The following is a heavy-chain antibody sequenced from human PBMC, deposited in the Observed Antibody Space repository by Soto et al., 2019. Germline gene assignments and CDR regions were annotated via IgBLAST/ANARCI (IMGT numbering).Heavy chain of an antibody. CDR3: AKDLDPYYYDSSGHSPA. D-gene: IGHD3-22*01. CDR1: GFTFSSYA. CDR2: ISGSGGST. Sequence: GGSLRLSCAASGFTFSSYAMSWVRQAPGKGLEWVSAISGSGGSTYYADSVKGRFTISRDNSKNTLYLQMNSLRAEDTAVYYCAKDLDPYYYDSSGHSPAWGQGTLVTVSS. J-gene: IGHJ5*02. V-gene: IGHV3-23*01.